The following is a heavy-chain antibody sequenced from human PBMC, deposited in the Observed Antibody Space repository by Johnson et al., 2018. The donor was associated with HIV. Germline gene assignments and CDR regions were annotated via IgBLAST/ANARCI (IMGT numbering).Heavy chain of an antibody. CDR3: GRDGRALVTRGSFDV. CDR1: GFTFSSYA. D-gene: IGHD5-18*01. V-gene: IGHV3-30-3*01. J-gene: IGHJ3*01. CDR2: ISYDGSNK. Sequence: QVQLVESGGGVVQPGRSLRLSCAASGFTFSSYAMHWVRQAPGKGLEWVAVISYDGSNKYYADSVKGRFTISRDNSKNTLYLQMNSLRAEDTAVYYCGRDGRALVTRGSFDVRGQGTVVTVSS.